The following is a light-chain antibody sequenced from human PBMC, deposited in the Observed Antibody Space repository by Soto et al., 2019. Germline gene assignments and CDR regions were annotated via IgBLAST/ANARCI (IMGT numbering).Light chain of an antibody. J-gene: IGKJ3*01. CDR2: GAS. V-gene: IGKV3-20*01. Sequence: EIVLTQSPGTLSLSPGERATLSCRASQSVSSSYLAWYQQKPGQAPRLLIYGASSRATGIPDRFSGSGSGTDFTLTISRLEPEDFALYYCQQYGSSPLGFGPGNKVDIK. CDR3: QQYGSSPLG. CDR1: QSVSSSY.